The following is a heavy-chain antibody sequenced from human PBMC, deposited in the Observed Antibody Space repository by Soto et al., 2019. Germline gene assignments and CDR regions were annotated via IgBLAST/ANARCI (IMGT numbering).Heavy chain of an antibody. V-gene: IGHV1-2*04. CDR1: GYTFTGYH. Sequence: ASVKVSCKASGYTFTGYHMHWVRQAPGQGLEWMGWINPNSGGTNDAQKFQGWVTMTRDTSISTAYMELSRLRSDDTAVYYCARSYYYDFWSGHLEGPGMDVWGQGTTVTVSS. CDR2: INPNSGGT. CDR3: ARSYYYDFWSGHLEGPGMDV. D-gene: IGHD3-3*01. J-gene: IGHJ6*02.